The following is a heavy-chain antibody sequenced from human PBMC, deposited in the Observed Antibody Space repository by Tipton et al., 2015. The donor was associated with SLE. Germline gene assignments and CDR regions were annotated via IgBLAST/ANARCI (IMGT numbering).Heavy chain of an antibody. Sequence: TLSLTCAVYGGSFSRFYWNWIRQPPGKGLEWIGYISYSGSTYYNLSLKSRVTISVDTSKNQFSLKLTSVTAADTAVYYCAGGKTYGDYFDYWGQGTLVTVSS. D-gene: IGHD4-17*01. CDR3: AGGKTYGDYFDY. CDR1: GGSFSRFY. J-gene: IGHJ4*02. CDR2: ISYSGST. V-gene: IGHV4-34*09.